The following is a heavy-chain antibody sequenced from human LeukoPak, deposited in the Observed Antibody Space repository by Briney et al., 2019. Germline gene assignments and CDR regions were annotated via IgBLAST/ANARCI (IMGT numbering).Heavy chain of an antibody. Sequence: SETLSLTCTVSGGSISSGSSSSYYWGWIRQPPGKGLEYIGYIYYSGSAFYNPSLKSRVTISVDTSKNHFSLKLSSVTAADTAVYYCARLSHYGSGTYYFDYWGQGTLVTVSS. CDR1: GGSISSGSSSSYY. J-gene: IGHJ4*02. V-gene: IGHV4-39*02. CDR3: ARLSHYGSGTYYFDY. D-gene: IGHD3-10*01. CDR2: IYYSGSA.